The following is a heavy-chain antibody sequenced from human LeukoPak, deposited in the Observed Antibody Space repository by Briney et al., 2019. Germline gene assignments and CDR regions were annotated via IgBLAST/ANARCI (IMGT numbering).Heavy chain of an antibody. Sequence: GGSLRLSCAASGFTVSNNYMSWVRQAPGKGLEWVSVIYSGGYTYYADSVKGRFTISRDNSKNTLYLQMNSLRAEDTAVYYCARSYYGSGRSAAFDIWGQGTMVTVSS. CDR3: ARSYYGSGRSAAFDI. V-gene: IGHV3-66*01. CDR1: GFTVSNNY. J-gene: IGHJ3*02. CDR2: IYSGGYT. D-gene: IGHD3-10*01.